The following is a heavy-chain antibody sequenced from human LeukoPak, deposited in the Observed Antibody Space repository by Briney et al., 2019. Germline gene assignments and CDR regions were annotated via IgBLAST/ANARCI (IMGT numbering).Heavy chain of an antibody. CDR3: ASIPSTGGLYYYMDV. J-gene: IGHJ6*03. CDR2: INHSGST. D-gene: IGHD4-17*01. CDR1: GGSFSGYY. Sequence: PSETLSLTCAVYGGSFSGYYWSWLRQPPGKGLEWIGEINHSGSTNYNPSLKSRVTISVDTSKNQFSLKLSSVTAADTAVYYCASIPSTGGLYYYMDVWGKGTTVTISS. V-gene: IGHV4-34*01.